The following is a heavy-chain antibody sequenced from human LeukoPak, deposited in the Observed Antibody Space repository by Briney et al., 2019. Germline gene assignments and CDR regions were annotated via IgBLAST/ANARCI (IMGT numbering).Heavy chain of an antibody. J-gene: IGHJ5*02. Sequence: ASVQDSCKASGYTYTGYYMHWVRQAPGQRLAWMGCINPNRDGTNYAQKCQGRVTMTRDTSISTAYKELSRLRSDDTAVYYCARDGVVRFLELLSTKGNGNWFDPWGQGTLVTVSS. CDR3: ARDGVVRFLELLSTKGNGNWFDP. V-gene: IGHV1-2*02. CDR1: GYTYTGYY. CDR2: INPNRDGT. D-gene: IGHD3-3*01.